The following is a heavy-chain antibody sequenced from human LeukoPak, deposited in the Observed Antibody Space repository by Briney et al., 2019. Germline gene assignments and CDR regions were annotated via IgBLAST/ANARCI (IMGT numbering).Heavy chain of an antibody. Sequence: GGSLRLSCAASGFTFNTYTINWARRAPGKGLEWVSFIHRDDKTYYADSVKGRFTMSRDSSKNTLYLQMNSLGADDTAVYYCAREVISTPSYFDYWGQGILVTVSS. D-gene: IGHD2-2*01. CDR3: AREVISTPSYFDY. V-gene: IGHV3-53*01. CDR2: IHRDDKT. CDR1: GFTFNTYT. J-gene: IGHJ4*02.